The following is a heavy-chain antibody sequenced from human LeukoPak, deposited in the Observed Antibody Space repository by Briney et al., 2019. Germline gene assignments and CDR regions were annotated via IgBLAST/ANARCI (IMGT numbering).Heavy chain of an antibody. D-gene: IGHD6-19*01. CDR1: GFTFSSYA. CDR3: AKPVAGRTGPLCFDY. CDR2: ISGSGGST. V-gene: IGHV3-23*01. Sequence: GGSLRLSCAASGFTFSSYAMSWVRQAPEKGLEWVSAISGSGGSTYYADSVKGRFTISRDNSKNTLYLQMNSLRAEDTAVYYCAKPVAGRTGPLCFDYWGQGTLVTVSS. J-gene: IGHJ4*02.